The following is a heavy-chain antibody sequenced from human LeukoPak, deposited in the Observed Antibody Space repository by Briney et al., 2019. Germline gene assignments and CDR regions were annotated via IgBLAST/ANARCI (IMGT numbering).Heavy chain of an antibody. V-gene: IGHV6-1*01. CDR1: GDDVSTNNVA. D-gene: IGHD2-15*01. CDR2: TYYRSKWSN. Sequence: SQTLSLTCAISGDDVSTNNVAWNWIRQSQSRGLEWLGRTYYRSKWSNDYAVSVKSRITINPDTSKNQFSLQLNSVTPDDTALYYCARGRYSGFELWGQGTMVTVSS. J-gene: IGHJ3*01. CDR3: ARGRYSGFEL.